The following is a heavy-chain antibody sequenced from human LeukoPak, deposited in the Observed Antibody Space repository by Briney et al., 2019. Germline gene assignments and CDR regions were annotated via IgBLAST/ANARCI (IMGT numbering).Heavy chain of an antibody. Sequence: SETLSLTCAVYGGSFSGYYWSWIRQPPGKGLEWIGEINHSGSTNYNPSLKSRVTISVDTSKNQFSLKLSSVTAADTAVYYCAGSSSTVTRSYDYWGQGTLVTVSS. CDR1: GGSFSGYY. D-gene: IGHD4-11*01. J-gene: IGHJ4*02. V-gene: IGHV4-34*01. CDR2: INHSGST. CDR3: AGSSSTVTRSYDY.